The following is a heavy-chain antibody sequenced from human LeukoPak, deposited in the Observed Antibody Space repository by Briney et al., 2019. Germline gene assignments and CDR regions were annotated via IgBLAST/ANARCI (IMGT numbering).Heavy chain of an antibody. V-gene: IGHV3-21*01. CDR3: ARAAVAGKNDFDY. D-gene: IGHD6-19*01. J-gene: IGHJ4*02. CDR2: ISSSSSYI. CDR1: LFTFSSYS. Sequence: GGSLRLSCAASLFTFSSYSMNWVRQAPGKGLEWVSSISSSSSYIYYADSVKGRFTISRDNAKNSLYLQMNSLRAEDTAVYYCARAAVAGKNDFDYWGQGTLVTVSS.